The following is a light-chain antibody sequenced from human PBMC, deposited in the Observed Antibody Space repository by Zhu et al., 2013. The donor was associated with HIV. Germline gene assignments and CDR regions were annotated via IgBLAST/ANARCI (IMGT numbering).Light chain of an antibody. V-gene: IGLV1-44*01. CDR3: AAWDDSLNGWV. CDR1: TSNVAINY. Sequence: QSVLTQPPSASGTPGQTVTISCSGGTSNVAINYVFWYKQLPGAAPKLVMSRINRRPSGVPDRFSGSRSGTSASLVISGLQSEDEADYSCAAWDDSLNGWVFGGGTKADRP. CDR2: RIN. J-gene: IGLJ3*02.